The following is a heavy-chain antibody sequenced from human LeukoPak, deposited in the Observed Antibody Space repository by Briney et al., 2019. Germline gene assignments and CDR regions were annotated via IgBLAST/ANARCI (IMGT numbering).Heavy chain of an antibody. V-gene: IGHV4-61*01. CDR1: GGSVSGGCYY. D-gene: IGHD3-22*01. Sequence: PSETLSLTCTVSGGSVSGGCYYWSWIRQPPGKGLEWMGYIYYSGSTNYNPSLKSRVTISADTSKNQFSLKLSSVTAADTAVYYCAREGDYYDSRPDAFDIWGQGTMVTVSS. CDR2: IYYSGST. J-gene: IGHJ3*02. CDR3: AREGDYYDSRPDAFDI.